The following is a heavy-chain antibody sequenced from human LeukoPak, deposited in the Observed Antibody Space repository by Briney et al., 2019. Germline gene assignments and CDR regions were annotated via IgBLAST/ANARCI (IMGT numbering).Heavy chain of an antibody. CDR1: GGSISSSSYY. V-gene: IGHV4-39*07. J-gene: IGHJ4*02. CDR2: IYYSGST. Sequence: SETLSLTCTVSGGSISSSSYYWGWIRQPPGKGLEWIGSIYYSGSTYYNPSLKSRVTISVDTYKNQFSLKLSSVTAADTAVYYCARETTFYYFDYWGQGAPVTVSS. D-gene: IGHD1-1*01. CDR3: ARETTFYYFDY.